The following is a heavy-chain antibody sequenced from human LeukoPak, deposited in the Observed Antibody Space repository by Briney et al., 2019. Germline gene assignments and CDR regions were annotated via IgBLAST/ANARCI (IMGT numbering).Heavy chain of an antibody. Sequence: SGTLSLTCTVFGGSIIGEHFYWGGIRQPPGKGLEWIGSLYYSGSTYYNSPLKSRVTISVDTSKNHFSLSLTSVTAADTAVYYCARVCCGYRSWFDPWSQGTPVTVSS. CDR3: ARVCCGYRSWFDP. CDR1: GGSIIGEHFY. D-gene: IGHD6-25*01. V-gene: IGHV4-39*07. CDR2: LYYSGST. J-gene: IGHJ5*02.